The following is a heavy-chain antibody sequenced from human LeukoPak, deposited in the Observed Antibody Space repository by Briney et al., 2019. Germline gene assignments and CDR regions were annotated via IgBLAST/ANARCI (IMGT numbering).Heavy chain of an antibody. CDR3: ARGQRSGSYYFSLATDHCFEP. CDR2: INHSGST. Sequence: SETLSLTCAVCGGSFSGHYWSWIRQPPGKGLEWIGYINHSGSTNYNPSLKSRVTISVDTSKNQSFFKQSSLTAAETAVYYWARGQRSGSYYFSLATDHCFEPGGQETLVSVS. V-gene: IGHV4-34*01. J-gene: IGHJ5*02. CDR1: GGSFSGHY. D-gene: IGHD1-26*01.